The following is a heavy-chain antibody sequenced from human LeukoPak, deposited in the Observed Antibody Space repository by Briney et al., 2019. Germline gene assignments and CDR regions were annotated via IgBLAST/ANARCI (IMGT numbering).Heavy chain of an antibody. CDR3: ARGGYSSSSGFDY. Sequence: SETLSPTCTVSGGSISSYYWSWIRQPPGKGLEWIGYIYYSGSTNYNPSLKSRVTISVDTSKNQFSLKLSSVTAADTAVYYCARGGYSSSSGFDYWGQGTLVTVSS. CDR2: IYYSGST. D-gene: IGHD6-6*01. CDR1: GGSISSYY. J-gene: IGHJ4*02. V-gene: IGHV4-59*08.